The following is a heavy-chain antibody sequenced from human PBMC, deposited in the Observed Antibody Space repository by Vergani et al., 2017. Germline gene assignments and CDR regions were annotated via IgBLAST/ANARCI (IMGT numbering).Heavy chain of an antibody. D-gene: IGHD4-23*01. Sequence: QVQLQESGPGLVKPSETLSLTCTVSSGSMNNYYWTWIRQPAGKGLEWIGRIYSNGDTKFNGSLRSRVTMSIDMSKSQFSLRLSSVTAADTAVYYCASLTHPNSIFDYWGQGTLVTVSS. CDR2: IYSNGDT. V-gene: IGHV4-4*07. CDR3: ASLTHPNSIFDY. J-gene: IGHJ4*02. CDR1: SGSMNNYY.